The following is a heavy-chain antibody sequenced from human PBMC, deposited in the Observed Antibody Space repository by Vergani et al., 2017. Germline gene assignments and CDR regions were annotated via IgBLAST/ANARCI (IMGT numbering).Heavy chain of an antibody. CDR1: GFSPNTRGVS. D-gene: IGHD1-7*01. Sequence: QITLKESGPTLVKPTQPLTLTCTFSGFSPNTRGVSVAWIRQPPGKALDLLALIYWNDDQHYSPSLNNRVTITKDTSKNQVVLTMTNMDYVDTGTYYCVYRKAEYGTTGCFYPFYYCFYMDVWGKGTTVTVSS. V-gene: IGHV2-5*04. CDR3: VYRKAEYGTTGCFYPFYYCFYMDV. J-gene: IGHJ6*03. CDR2: IYWNDDQ.